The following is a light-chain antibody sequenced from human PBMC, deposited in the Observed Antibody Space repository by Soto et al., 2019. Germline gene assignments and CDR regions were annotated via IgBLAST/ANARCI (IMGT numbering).Light chain of an antibody. CDR1: SSDVGGYNY. CDR3: CSYTTSNTRQIV. V-gene: IGLV2-14*01. Sequence: HSALTQPAYGYGVPGRSITISCTGTSSDVGGYNYVSWYQQHPGKAPKFMIYDVSNRPSGVSNRFSGSKSGNTASLTISGLQAEDEADYSCCSYTTSNTRQIVFGTGTKVTVL. CDR2: DVS. J-gene: IGLJ1*01.